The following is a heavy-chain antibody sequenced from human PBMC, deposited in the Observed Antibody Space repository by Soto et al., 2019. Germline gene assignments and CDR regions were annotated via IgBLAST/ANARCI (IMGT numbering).Heavy chain of an antibody. Sequence: ESGGGLVKPGGSLRLSCAASGFTFSSYSINWVRQPPGKGLEWVSSISSGSTYIYYADSVKGRFTISRDNAKNSLYLQMNSLRAEDTAVYYCARDLYFGRGGMDVWGQGTTVTVSS. V-gene: IGHV3-21*01. J-gene: IGHJ6*02. CDR1: GFTFSSYS. D-gene: IGHD3-16*01. CDR3: ARDLYFGRGGMDV. CDR2: ISSGSTYI.